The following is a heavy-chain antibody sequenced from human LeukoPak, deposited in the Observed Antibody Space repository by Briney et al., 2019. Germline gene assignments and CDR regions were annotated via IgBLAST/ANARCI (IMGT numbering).Heavy chain of an antibody. J-gene: IGHJ6*02. CDR3: ASQYYGLDV. V-gene: IGHV3-66*04. CDR2: IYSGGGT. CDR1: GFTFSTYT. Sequence: GGSLRLSCAASGFTFSTYTMTWVRQAPGKGLEWVSVIYSGGGTNYADSVKGRFTISRDNSKNTLYLQMNSLRAEDTGVYYCASQYYGLDVWGQGTTVTVSS.